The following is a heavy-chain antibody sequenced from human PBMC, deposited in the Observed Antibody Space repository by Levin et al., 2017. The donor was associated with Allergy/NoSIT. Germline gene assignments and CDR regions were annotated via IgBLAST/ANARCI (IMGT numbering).Heavy chain of an antibody. D-gene: IGHD1-1*01. J-gene: IGHJ4*02. V-gene: IGHV3-7*01. CDR2: IKQDGNEK. CDR1: GFIFSSYS. CDR3: ARDFLAKYKRGVPGF. Sequence: GESLKISCAASGFIFSSYSMNWVRQAPGKGLEWVAHIKQDGNEKYYVDSVKGRFAISRDNAKNSLYLQMNNLRAEDTAVYYCARDFLAKYKRGVPGFWGQGTLVTVSS.